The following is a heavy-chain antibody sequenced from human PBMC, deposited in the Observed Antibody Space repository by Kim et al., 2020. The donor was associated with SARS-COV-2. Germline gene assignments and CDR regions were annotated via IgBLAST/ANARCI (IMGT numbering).Heavy chain of an antibody. D-gene: IGHD3-9*01. Sequence: SETLSLTCTVSGGSISSSSYYWGWIRQPPGKGLEWIGSIYYSGSTYYNPSLKSRVTISVDTSKNQFSLKLSSVTAADTAVYYCARDQEAYYDILTGYLGAFDYWGQGTLVTVSS. CDR2: IYYSGST. CDR1: GGSISSSSYY. CDR3: ARDQEAYYDILTGYLGAFDY. V-gene: IGHV4-39*07. J-gene: IGHJ4*02.